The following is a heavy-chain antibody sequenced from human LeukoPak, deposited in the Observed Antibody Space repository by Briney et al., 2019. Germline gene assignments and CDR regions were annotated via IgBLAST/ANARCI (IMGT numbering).Heavy chain of an antibody. CDR2: VRYDGNDK. V-gene: IGHV3-30*02. J-gene: IGHJ5*02. CDR1: GFTFSTYG. CDR3: ARRIVVARNWFDP. Sequence: GGSLRLSCAASGFTFSTYGMHWVRQAPGKGLEWVAFVRYDGNDKYYADSVKGRFTISRDNSKNTLYLQMNSLRAEDTAVYYCARRIVVARNWFDPWGQGTLVTVSS. D-gene: IGHD2-2*01.